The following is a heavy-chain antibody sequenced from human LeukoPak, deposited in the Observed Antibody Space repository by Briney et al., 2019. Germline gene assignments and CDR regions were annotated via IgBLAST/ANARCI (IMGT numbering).Heavy chain of an antibody. D-gene: IGHD2-15*01. V-gene: IGHV3-21*01. Sequence: GGSLRLSCVAYGFNFRDYSMNWVRQAPGKGLDWVSGISGTSSYMYYGDSVKGRFTISRDNSKDTLYLQMNGLRVEDTALYYCAKGGEICSGGSCSPGYWGQGTLVTVSS. CDR2: ISGTSSYM. J-gene: IGHJ4*02. CDR3: AKGGEICSGGSCSPGY. CDR1: GFNFRDYS.